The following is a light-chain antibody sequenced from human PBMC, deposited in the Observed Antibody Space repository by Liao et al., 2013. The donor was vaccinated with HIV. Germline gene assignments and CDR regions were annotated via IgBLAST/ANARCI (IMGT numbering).Light chain of an antibody. CDR3: QAWDSSAVT. V-gene: IGLV3-1*01. CDR1: KLGDKY. Sequence: SYELTQPPSVSVSPGQTASITCSGDKLGDKYAFWYQHKAGQSPVLVIYQHTKRPSGIPERFSGSNSGNTATLTISGTQAMDEADYYCQAWDSSAVTFGGGTKLTVL. J-gene: IGLJ2*01. CDR2: QHT.